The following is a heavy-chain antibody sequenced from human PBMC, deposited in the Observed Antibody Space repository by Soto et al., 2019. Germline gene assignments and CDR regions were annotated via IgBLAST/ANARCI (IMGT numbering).Heavy chain of an antibody. V-gene: IGHV3-23*01. CDR2: ITHTGITT. Sequence: PGGSMRLSCAAAGFGFSNHAPTWVRQAPGKGLEWVSSITHTGITTHHTDYLKVRITISRANSRNTLHLQLKTLRVDGPAVYYCPKGFDYGDTKHIDHWGQGTLVTVSS. J-gene: IGHJ4*02. CDR3: PKGFDYGDTKHIDH. CDR1: GFGFSNHA. D-gene: IGHD4-17*01.